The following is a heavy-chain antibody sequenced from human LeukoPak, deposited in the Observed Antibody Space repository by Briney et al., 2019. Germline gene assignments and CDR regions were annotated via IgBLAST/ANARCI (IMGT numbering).Heavy chain of an antibody. CDR1: EFTFSISA. CDR2: ISGSGGST. Sequence: GGSLRLSCTASEFTFSISAMTWVRQAPGKGLEWVSGISGSGGSTYYADSVKGRFTISRDNSKNALYLQMNSLRAEDTAVYYCVVAAYTHGGRGSGYWGQGTLVTVSS. J-gene: IGHJ4*02. V-gene: IGHV3-23*01. D-gene: IGHD2-15*01. CDR3: VVAAYTHGGRGSGY.